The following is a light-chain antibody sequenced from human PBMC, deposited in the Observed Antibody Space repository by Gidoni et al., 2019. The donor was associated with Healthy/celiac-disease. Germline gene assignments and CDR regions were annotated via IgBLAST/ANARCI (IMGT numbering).Light chain of an antibody. Sequence: QSALTQPASVSGSPGQSITIPCTGTSSDVGGYNYVSWSQQHPGKAPKLMIYEVSTRPSGVSNRFSGSKSGNTASLTISGLQAEDEADYYCSSYTSSSSWVFGGGTKLTVL. J-gene: IGLJ3*02. CDR1: SSDVGGYNY. CDR2: EVS. CDR3: SSYTSSSSWV. V-gene: IGLV2-14*01.